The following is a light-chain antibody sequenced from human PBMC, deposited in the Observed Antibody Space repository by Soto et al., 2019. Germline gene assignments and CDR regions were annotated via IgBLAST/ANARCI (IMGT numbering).Light chain of an antibody. CDR3: QQYDTYPLT. J-gene: IGKJ5*01. Sequence: DIEMTQSPSTLSASVGDRVTITCRASQSISRLLAWYQQKPGRAPTILIYKASTLESGVPSRFSGSGSGTDFSLTISSLQPDDFATYYCQQYDTYPLTFGQGTRLEIK. V-gene: IGKV1-5*03. CDR2: KAS. CDR1: QSISRL.